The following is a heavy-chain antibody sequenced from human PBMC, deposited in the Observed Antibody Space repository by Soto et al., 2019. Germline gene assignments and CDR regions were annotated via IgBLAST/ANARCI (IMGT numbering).Heavy chain of an antibody. CDR1: GYTFTSYD. J-gene: IGHJ6*03. D-gene: IGHD3-3*01. CDR3: GGGLSPFGVVITPYYYRDV. Sequence: GASVKVSCKASGYTFTSYDINWVRQATGQGLEWMGWMNPNSGNTGYAQKFQGRVTMTRNTSISTAYMELSSLRSEDTAVYYCGGGLSPFGVVITPYYYRDVGGKGTRVTVS. CDR2: MNPNSGNT. V-gene: IGHV1-8*01.